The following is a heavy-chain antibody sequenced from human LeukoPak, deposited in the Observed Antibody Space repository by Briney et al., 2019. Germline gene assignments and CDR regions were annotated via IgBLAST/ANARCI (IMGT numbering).Heavy chain of an antibody. J-gene: IGHJ4*02. D-gene: IGHD2-21*01. V-gene: IGHV3-30*18. CDR1: GFTFSSYG. CDR3: AKDTLRGGGPIWY. Sequence: PGGSLRLSCAASGFTFSSYGMHWVRQAPGKGLEWVAVISYDGSNKYYVDSVKGRFTISRDNSKNTLYLQMNSLRAEDTAVYYCAKDTLRGGGPIWYWGQGTLVAVSS. CDR2: ISYDGSNK.